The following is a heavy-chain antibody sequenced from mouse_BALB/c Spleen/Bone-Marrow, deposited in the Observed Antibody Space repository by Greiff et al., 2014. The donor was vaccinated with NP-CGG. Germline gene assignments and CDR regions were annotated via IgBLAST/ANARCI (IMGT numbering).Heavy chain of an antibody. Sequence: VQLQQSGAELAKPGASVKMSCKASGYTFTTYWIHWVKQRPGQGLEWIGYINPSTGNTEYNQKFRDRATLTADKSPSTPYMQLSSLTSEDSAVYYCARGLRDWYFDVWGAGTTVTVSS. J-gene: IGHJ1*01. CDR1: GYTFTTYW. CDR2: INPSTGNT. D-gene: IGHD2-4*01. V-gene: IGHV1-7*01. CDR3: ARGLRDWYFDV.